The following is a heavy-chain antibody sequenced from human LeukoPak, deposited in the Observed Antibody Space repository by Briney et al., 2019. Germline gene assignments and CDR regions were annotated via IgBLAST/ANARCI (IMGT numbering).Heavy chain of an antibody. CDR2: INLSGGST. J-gene: IGHJ4*02. D-gene: IGHD3-22*01. Sequence: ASVKVSCKASGYTSTSYYMHWVRQAPGQGLEWMGIINLSGGSTSYAQKFQGRVTMTRDMSTSTVYMELSSLRSEDTAVYYCARGDYLYYYDSSGYLSPYFDYWGQGTLVTVSS. CDR3: ARGDYLYYYDSSGYLSPYFDY. V-gene: IGHV1-46*01. CDR1: GYTSTSYY.